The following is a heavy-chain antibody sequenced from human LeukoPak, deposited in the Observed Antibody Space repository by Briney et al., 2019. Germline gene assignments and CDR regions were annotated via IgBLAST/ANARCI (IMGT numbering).Heavy chain of an antibody. D-gene: IGHD3-3*01. CDR2: INPNSGGT. CDR3: ASGYDFWSGSNYMDV. V-gene: IGHV1-2*02. Sequence: GASVKVSCEASGYTFTGYYMHWVRQAPGQGLEWMGWINPNSGGTNYAQKFQGRVTMTRDTSISTAYMELSRLRSDDTAVYYCASGYDFWSGSNYMDVWGKGTTVTVSS. J-gene: IGHJ6*03. CDR1: GYTFTGYY.